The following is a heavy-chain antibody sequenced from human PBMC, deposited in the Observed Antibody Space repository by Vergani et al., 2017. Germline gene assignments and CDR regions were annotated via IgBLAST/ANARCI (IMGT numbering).Heavy chain of an antibody. CDR1: GFTFSSYG. D-gene: IGHD1-7*01. V-gene: IGHV3-33*01. Sequence: QVQLVESGGGVVQPGSSLRLSCAASGFTFSSYGMHWVRQAPCKGLEWVAVIWDHGSNKYYADSVKGRFTISRDNSKKTLYLQMNSLRAEDTAVYYCARAPRITGTTAGGMDDWGQGTLVTVSS. CDR3: ARAPRITGTTAGGMDD. J-gene: IGHJ4*02. CDR2: IWDHGSNK.